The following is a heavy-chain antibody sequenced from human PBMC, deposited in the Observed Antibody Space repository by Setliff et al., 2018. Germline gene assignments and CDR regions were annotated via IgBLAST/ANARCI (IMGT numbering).Heavy chain of an antibody. V-gene: IGHV4-39*01. CDR3: ARTGTYRYFDY. Sequence: CTVSGASLNSGTYYWGWIRQPPGKGLEWIGRIYYRGDTYYNPSLKGRLTISVDTAQNQFSLRLTSVTAADTAVYYCARTGTYRYFDYWGQGALVTVSS. J-gene: IGHJ4*02. CDR1: GASLNSGTYY. D-gene: IGHD1-1*01. CDR2: IYYRGDT.